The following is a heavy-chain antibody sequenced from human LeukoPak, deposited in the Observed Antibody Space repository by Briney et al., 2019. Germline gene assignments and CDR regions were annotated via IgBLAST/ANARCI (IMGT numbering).Heavy chain of an antibody. CDR2: IYHSGST. V-gene: IGHV4-30-2*01. D-gene: IGHD2-2*01. Sequence: SETPSLTCAVSGGSISIDGYSWSWIRQPPGKGLEWIGYIYHSGSTYYNPSLKSRVTISVDRSKNQFSLKLSSVTAADTAVYYCARFSSLSVSSYFDYWGQGTLVTVSS. CDR3: ARFSSLSVSSYFDY. CDR1: GGSISIDGYS. J-gene: IGHJ4*02.